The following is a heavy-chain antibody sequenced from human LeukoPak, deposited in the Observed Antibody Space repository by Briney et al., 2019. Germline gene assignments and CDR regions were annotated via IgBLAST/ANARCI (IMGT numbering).Heavy chain of an antibody. D-gene: IGHD3-22*01. CDR2: IYYRVRT. V-gene: IGHV4-59*01. CDR1: GGSISNYY. J-gene: IGHJ1*01. CDR3: ARGTYYYDSSDYYVVYFQY. Sequence: SETLFPSCSVSGGSISNYYWSWIRQPPGKGLEWIGYIYYRVRTNYNPSLMSRVTISVDTSKNQLSLKLSSVTAADTAVYYCARGTYYYDSSDYYVVYFQYWGQ.